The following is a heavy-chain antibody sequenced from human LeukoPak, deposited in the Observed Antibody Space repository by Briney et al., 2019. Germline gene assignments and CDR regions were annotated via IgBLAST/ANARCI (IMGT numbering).Heavy chain of an antibody. CDR1: GYIFTSYV. CDR2: INAGNGKT. V-gene: IGHV1-3*01. J-gene: IGHJ4*02. Sequence: ASVKVSCKASGYIFTSYVMHWVRQAAGQRLEGMGWINAGNGKTKSSQKFQGRVTIIRDTSASTAYMQVSSLRSEDTSVYYCARASPGYSYDYFDYWGQGTLVTVSS. CDR3: ARASPGYSYDYFDY. D-gene: IGHD5-18*01.